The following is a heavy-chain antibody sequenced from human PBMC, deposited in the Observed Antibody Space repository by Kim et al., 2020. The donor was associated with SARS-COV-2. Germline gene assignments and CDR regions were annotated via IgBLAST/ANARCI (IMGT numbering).Heavy chain of an antibody. CDR3: AKSIWDYYDSGSTFEN. CDR2: ISKDGNTQ. D-gene: IGHD3-10*01. J-gene: IGHJ4*02. V-gene: IGHV3-30*18. CDR1: GFTVRNNG. Sequence: GGSLRLSCAASGFTVRNNGMHWLRQAPGKGLEWVSVISKDGNTQIYAESVKGRFTVSRDTSKNSLYLQMNSLKTEDTAVYYCAKSIWDYYDSGSTFENWGQGTLVTVSS.